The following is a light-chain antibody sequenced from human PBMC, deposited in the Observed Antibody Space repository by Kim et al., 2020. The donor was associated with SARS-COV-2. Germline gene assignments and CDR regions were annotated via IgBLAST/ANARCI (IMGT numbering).Light chain of an antibody. Sequence: EVMMTQSPATLSVSPGERATLSCRASQSVNSNLGWYQQKPGQAPRLLIYGASTRAPGVPARFSGSGSGTEFTLTISSLQSEDFAVYYCQQFNNWPLYSFGQGTKVEI. CDR1: QSVNSN. J-gene: IGKJ2*03. V-gene: IGKV3-15*01. CDR3: QQFNNWPLYS. CDR2: GAS.